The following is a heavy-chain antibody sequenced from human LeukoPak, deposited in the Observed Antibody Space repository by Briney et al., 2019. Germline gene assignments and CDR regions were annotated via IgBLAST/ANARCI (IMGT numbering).Heavy chain of an antibody. D-gene: IGHD6-19*01. CDR1: GGTFSSYA. V-gene: IGHV1-69*13. CDR3: ARESRPSYSSGWYYYYYGMDV. CDR2: IIPIFGTA. J-gene: IGHJ6*02. Sequence: SVKVSCKASGGTFSSYAISWVRQAPGQGLEWMGGIIPIFGTANYAQKFQGRVTITADESTSTAYMELSSLRSEDTAVYYCARESRPSYSSGWYYYYYGMDVWGQGTTVTVSS.